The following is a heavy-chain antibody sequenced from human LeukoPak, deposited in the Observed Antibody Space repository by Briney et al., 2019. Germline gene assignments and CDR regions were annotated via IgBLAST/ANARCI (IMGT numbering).Heavy chain of an antibody. J-gene: IGHJ4*02. Sequence: EASVKVSCKHSEYTFTAYYMHWVRQAPGQGLEWMGWINPNSGGTNHAQKFQGRVTMTRDTSISTAYMELSGLRSDDTAVYYCARVRLIAVAGSGAYYFDYWGQGTLVTVSS. V-gene: IGHV1-2*02. CDR2: INPNSGGT. CDR3: ARVRLIAVAGSGAYYFDY. D-gene: IGHD6-19*01. CDR1: EYTFTAYY.